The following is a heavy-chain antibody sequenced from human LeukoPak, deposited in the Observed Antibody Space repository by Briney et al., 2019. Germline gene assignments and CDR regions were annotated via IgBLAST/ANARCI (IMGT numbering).Heavy chain of an antibody. CDR3: TKDPHTIFGVVSNHDAFDI. Sequence: GGSLRLSCAASGFTFSSYAMHWVRQAPGKGLEWVAAISCSGSNKYYADSVKGRFTISRDKSKNTLYLQMNSLRAADTAVYYCTKDPHTIFGVVSNHDAFDIWGQGTMVTVSS. J-gene: IGHJ3*02. CDR2: ISCSGSNK. D-gene: IGHD3-3*01. CDR1: GFTFSSYA. V-gene: IGHV3-23*01.